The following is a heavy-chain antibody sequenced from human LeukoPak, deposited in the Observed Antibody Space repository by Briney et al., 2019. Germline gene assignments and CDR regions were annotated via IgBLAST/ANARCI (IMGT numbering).Heavy chain of an antibody. J-gene: IGHJ4*02. CDR2: ISGSGGST. V-gene: IGHV3-23*01. D-gene: IGHD3-22*01. CDR1: GFTFSSYS. Sequence: GGSLRLSCAASGFTFSSYSMNWVRQAPGKGLEWVSAISGSGGSTYYADSVKGRFTISRDNSKNTLYLQMNSLRAEDTAVYYCAKASVGGFGYYDSSGYYHAFYQFDYWGQGTLVTVSS. CDR3: AKASVGGFGYYDSSGYYHAFYQFDY.